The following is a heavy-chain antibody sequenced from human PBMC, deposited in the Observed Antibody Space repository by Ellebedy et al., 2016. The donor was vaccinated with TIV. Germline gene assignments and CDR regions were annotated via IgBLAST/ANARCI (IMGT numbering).Heavy chain of an antibody. CDR1: GSSVSTSEYY. J-gene: IGHJ6*02. CDR3: ARHRGRQTIVYGFDV. CDR2: ISYTGSA. Sequence: MPSETLSLTCEVSGSSVSTSEYYWRWIRQPPGKGQEWIGSISYTGSAYYDPSLKSRVTISIDTSNKQLSLRLTSLTAADTALYYCARHRGRQTIVYGFDVWGPGTTVTVSS. V-gene: IGHV4-39*01. D-gene: IGHD3-16*01.